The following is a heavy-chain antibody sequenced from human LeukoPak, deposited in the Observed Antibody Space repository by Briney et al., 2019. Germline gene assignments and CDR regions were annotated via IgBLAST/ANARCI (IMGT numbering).Heavy chain of an antibody. CDR2: ISSSSSYT. J-gene: IGHJ6*02. CDR3: ASSLVGATRYYYYGMDV. CDR1: GFIFSSYS. Sequence: GGSLRLSCAASGFIFSSYSMNWVRQAPGKGLEWVSYISSSSSYTNYADSVKGRFTISRDNAKNSLYLQMNSLRAEDTAVYYCASSLVGATRYYYYGMDVWGQGTTVTVSS. V-gene: IGHV3-21*05. D-gene: IGHD1-26*01.